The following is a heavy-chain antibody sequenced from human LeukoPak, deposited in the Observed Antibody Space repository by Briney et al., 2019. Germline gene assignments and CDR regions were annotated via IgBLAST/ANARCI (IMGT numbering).Heavy chain of an antibody. CDR3: ARVGYYYDASGIYYFDY. D-gene: IGHD3-22*01. CDR1: GGPISSYY. J-gene: IGHJ4*02. Sequence: SETLSLTCTASGGPISSYYWTWIRQPPGKGLEWIGYIYYSGSTNYNPSLKSRVTISVDTSQNQFSLQLSSVTAADTAVYYCARVGYYYDASGIYYFDYWGQGTLVTVSS. CDR2: IYYSGST. V-gene: IGHV4-59*01.